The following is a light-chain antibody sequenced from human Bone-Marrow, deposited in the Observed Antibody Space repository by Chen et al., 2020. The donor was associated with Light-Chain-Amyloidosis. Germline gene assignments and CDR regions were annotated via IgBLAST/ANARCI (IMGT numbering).Light chain of an antibody. J-gene: IGLJ2*01. CDR2: NDN. CDR1: KSNIGADND. V-gene: IGLV1-40*01. Sequence: QSVLTQPPSVSGAPGERVTISCTGSKSNIGADNDVHWYQVLPGTAPKVVSYNDNKRPSGVPDRFSGSGSGTSASLAMTWLQAEDEADYDCQSYDDSLSGVVFGGGTKLTVL. CDR3: QSYDDSLSGVV.